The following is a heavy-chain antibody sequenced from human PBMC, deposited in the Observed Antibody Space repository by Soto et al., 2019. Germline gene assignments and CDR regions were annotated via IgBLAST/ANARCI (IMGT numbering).Heavy chain of an antibody. CDR3: ASDYYDGSGYLRGLDY. Sequence: VQLVESGGGVVQPGRSLRLSCAASGFTFSSYGMHWVRQAPGKGLEWVAVIWYDGSNKYYADSVKGRFTISRDNSRKMLDQHMNSLRANDTAVDYCASDYYDGSGYLRGLDYSGQSPLVAVSS. V-gene: IGHV3-33*01. CDR1: GFTFSSYG. D-gene: IGHD3-22*01. J-gene: IGHJ4*02. CDR2: IWYDGSNK.